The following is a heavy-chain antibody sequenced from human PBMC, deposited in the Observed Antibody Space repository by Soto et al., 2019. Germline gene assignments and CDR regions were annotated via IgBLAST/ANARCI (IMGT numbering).Heavy chain of an antibody. Sequence: QMQVVESGGGVVQPGRSLRLSCAASGFTFSSYGMHWVRQAPGKGLEWVAVISYDGSNKYYADSVKGRFTISRDNSKNTLYLQINSLRAEDTAVYYCAKDHGPCSGGSCPPRYYYGMDVWGQGTTVTVSS. CDR1: GFTFSSYG. J-gene: IGHJ6*02. CDR3: AKDHGPCSGGSCPPRYYYGMDV. V-gene: IGHV3-30*18. CDR2: ISYDGSNK. D-gene: IGHD2-15*01.